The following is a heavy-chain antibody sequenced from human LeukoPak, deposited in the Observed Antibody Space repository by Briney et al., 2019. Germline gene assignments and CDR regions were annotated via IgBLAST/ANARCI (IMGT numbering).Heavy chain of an antibody. CDR2: IYCSGST. D-gene: IGHD4-17*01. CDR3: ATCRDEFGDYGFTS. J-gene: IGHJ5*02. Sequence: SETLSLTCTVSGGSISSSSYYWGWIRQPPGKGLEWIGSIYCSGSTYYNPSLKSRVTISVDTSKNLFSLKLTSVTAADTAVYYCATCRDEFGDYGFTSWGQGTLVTVSS. V-gene: IGHV4-39*07. CDR1: GGSISSSSYY.